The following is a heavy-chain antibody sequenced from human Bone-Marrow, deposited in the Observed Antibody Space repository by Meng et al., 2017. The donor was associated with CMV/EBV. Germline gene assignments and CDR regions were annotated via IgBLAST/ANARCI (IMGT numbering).Heavy chain of an antibody. J-gene: IGHJ5*02. V-gene: IGHV4-34*01. CDR1: GGSFSGYYY. D-gene: IGHD2-2*02. CDR2: INHSGNT. Sequence: GSLRLSCAVYGGSFSGYYYWSWIRQPPGKGLEWIGEINHSGNTNYNPSLKSRVTISVDTSKNQFSLKLSSVTAADTAVYYCARDAPGDRPFDSVVVPATIPKTSRKFDPWGQGTLVTVSS. CDR3: ARDAPGDRPFDSVVVPATIPKTSRKFDP.